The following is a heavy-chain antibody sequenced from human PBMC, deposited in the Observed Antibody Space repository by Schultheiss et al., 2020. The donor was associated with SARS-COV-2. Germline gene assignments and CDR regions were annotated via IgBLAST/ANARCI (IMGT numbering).Heavy chain of an antibody. J-gene: IGHJ5*02. CDR1: GFTFSSYA. D-gene: IGHD2-21*01. V-gene: IGHV3-23*01. Sequence: GGSLRLSCAASGFTFSSYAMSWVRQAPGKGLEWVSAISGSGGSTYYADSVKGRFTISRDNSKNTLYLQMNSLRAEDTAVYYCARDRCGGDCYPVGNWFDPWGQGTLVTVSS. CDR3: ARDRCGGDCYPVGNWFDP. CDR2: ISGSGGST.